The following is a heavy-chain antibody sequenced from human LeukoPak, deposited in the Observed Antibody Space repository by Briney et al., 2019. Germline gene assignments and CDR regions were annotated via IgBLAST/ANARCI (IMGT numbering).Heavy chain of an antibody. CDR1: GFTFDDYA. D-gene: IGHD3-16*02. Sequence: GRSLRLSCAASGFTFDDYAMHWVRQAPGKGLEWVSYISWNSGSIDYGDSVKGRFTISRDNAKKSLYLQMNSLRTEDTALYYCAKVLSRWGSYRSDAFDIWGQGTMVTVSS. V-gene: IGHV3-9*01. CDR3: AKVLSRWGSYRSDAFDI. J-gene: IGHJ3*02. CDR2: ISWNSGSI.